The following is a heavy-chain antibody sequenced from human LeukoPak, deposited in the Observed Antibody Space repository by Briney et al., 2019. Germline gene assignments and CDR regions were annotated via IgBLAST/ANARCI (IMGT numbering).Heavy chain of an antibody. CDR2: ISGSGGST. Sequence: GESLRLSCAASGFTFSSYAMSWVRQAPGKGLEWVSAISGSGGSTYYADSVKGRFTISRDNAKNSLYLQMNSLRAEDTAVYYCARVRDTMVRGVIQRIDYWGQGTLVTVSS. CDR1: GFTFSSYA. V-gene: IGHV3-23*01. J-gene: IGHJ4*02. CDR3: ARVRDTMVRGVIQRIDY. D-gene: IGHD3-10*01.